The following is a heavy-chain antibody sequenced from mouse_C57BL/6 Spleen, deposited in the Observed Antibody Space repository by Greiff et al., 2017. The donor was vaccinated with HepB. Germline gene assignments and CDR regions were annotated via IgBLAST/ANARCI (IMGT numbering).Heavy chain of an antibody. Sequence: VQGVESGPGLVAPSQSLSITCTVSGFSLTSYGVSWVRQPPGKGLEWLGVIWGDGSTNYHSALISRLSISKDNSKSQVFLKLNSLQTDDTATYYCAKPLIYYYGSSFYYAMDYWGQGTSVTVSS. CDR1: GFSLTSYG. CDR2: IWGDGST. V-gene: IGHV2-3*01. J-gene: IGHJ4*01. CDR3: AKPLIYYYGSSFYYAMDY. D-gene: IGHD1-1*01.